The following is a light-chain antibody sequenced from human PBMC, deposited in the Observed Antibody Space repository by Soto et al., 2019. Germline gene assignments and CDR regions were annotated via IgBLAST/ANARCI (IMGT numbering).Light chain of an antibody. CDR1: QDIRNS. CDR2: DAS. CDR3: QQYDNLPCT. V-gene: IGKV1-33*01. Sequence: DIHMTQSPSSLSASVGDRVTFTCQASQDIRNSLNWYQQRPGKAPNLVISDASILQTVVPSRFSGSGSGTDFTFTISSLQPEDVATYYCQQYDNLPCTFGPGTRVEIK. J-gene: IGKJ1*01.